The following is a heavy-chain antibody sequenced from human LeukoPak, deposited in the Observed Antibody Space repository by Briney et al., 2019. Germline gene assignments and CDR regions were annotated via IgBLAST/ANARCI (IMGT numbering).Heavy chain of an antibody. D-gene: IGHD3-16*01. Sequence: ASVKVSCKASGYTFTGYYMHWVRQAPGQGLEWMGWINPNSGGTNYAQKFQGRVTMTRDTSISTAYMELSGLRSDDTAVYHCARDLGGATDYWGQGSLVPVSS. J-gene: IGHJ4*02. CDR3: ARDLGGATDY. CDR2: INPNSGGT. CDR1: GYTFTGYY. V-gene: IGHV1-2*02.